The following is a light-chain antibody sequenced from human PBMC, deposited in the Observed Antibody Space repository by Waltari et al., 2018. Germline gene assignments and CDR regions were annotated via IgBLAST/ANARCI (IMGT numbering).Light chain of an antibody. J-gene: IGLJ2*01. CDR3: CSYAGSYTFVV. V-gene: IGLV2-11*01. CDR2: DVS. CDR1: SSDVGGYNY. Sequence: QSALTQPRSVSGSPGQSVTISCPGTSSDVGGYNYVSWYQQHPGKAPKLMFYDVSKRPSGVPDRFSGSKSGNTASLTISGLQAEDEADYYCCSYAGSYTFVVFGGGTKLTVL.